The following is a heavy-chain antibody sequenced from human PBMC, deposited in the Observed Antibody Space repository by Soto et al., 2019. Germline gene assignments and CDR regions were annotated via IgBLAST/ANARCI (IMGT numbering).Heavy chain of an antibody. CDR1: GYSFTSYW. Sequence: GESLKISCNGSGYSFTSYWISWVRQMPGKGLEWMGRIDPSDSYTNYSPSFQGHVTISADKSISTAYLQWSSLKASDTAMYYCASILNYCSSTSCYIWSYYYGMDVWGQGTTVTVSS. V-gene: IGHV5-10-1*01. J-gene: IGHJ6*02. CDR2: IDPSDSYT. D-gene: IGHD2-2*02. CDR3: ASILNYCSSTSCYIWSYYYGMDV.